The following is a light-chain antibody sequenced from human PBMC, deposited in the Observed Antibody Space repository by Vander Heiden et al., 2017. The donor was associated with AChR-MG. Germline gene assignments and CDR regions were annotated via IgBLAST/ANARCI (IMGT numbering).Light chain of an antibody. V-gene: IGKV4-1*01. Sequence: DIVMTQSPDSLAVSLGERATINCRSSQSVSHSSNKRHYLAWYRQKPGQPPKLLFYWASTRESGVPDRFSGSGSGTDFTLTISSLQAEDVAVYYCQQFYSNPPTFGQGTKVELK. CDR1: QSVSHSSNKRHY. J-gene: IGKJ1*01. CDR3: QQFYSNPPT. CDR2: WAS.